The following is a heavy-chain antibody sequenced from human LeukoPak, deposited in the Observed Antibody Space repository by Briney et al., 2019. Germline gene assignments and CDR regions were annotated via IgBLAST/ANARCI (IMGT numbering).Heavy chain of an antibody. D-gene: IGHD3-3*01. CDR2: IYYSGST. CDR3: ARECARITIFGVVPTRGAFDI. J-gene: IGHJ3*02. Sequence: PSETLSLTCAVYGGSFSGYYWSWIRQHPGKGLEWIGYIYYSGSTYYNPSLKSRVTISVDTSKNQFSLKLSSVTAADTAVYYCARECARITIFGVVPTRGAFDIWGQGTMVTVSS. V-gene: IGHV4-31*11. CDR1: GGSFSGYY.